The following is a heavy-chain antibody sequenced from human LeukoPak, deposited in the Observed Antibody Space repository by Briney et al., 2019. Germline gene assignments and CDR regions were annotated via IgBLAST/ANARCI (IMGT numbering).Heavy chain of an antibody. CDR1: GFTFGAYG. CDR3: TRYNNDHFDY. J-gene: IGHJ4*02. Sequence: GGSLRLSSAGSGFTFGAYGMHWFRQTPGKGREWVAVIAYDGSRAFYADSVKGRFTISRDNSKNTMSVQMDDLRAEDTAVYYCTRYNNDHFDYWGQGTLVTVSS. D-gene: IGHD1-14*01. CDR2: IAYDGSRA. V-gene: IGHV3-33*01.